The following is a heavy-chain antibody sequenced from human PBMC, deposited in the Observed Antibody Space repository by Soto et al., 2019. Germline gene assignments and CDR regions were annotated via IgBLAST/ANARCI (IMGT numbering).Heavy chain of an antibody. J-gene: IGHJ5*02. V-gene: IGHV3-30*18. CDR1: GFTFSSYG. Sequence: QVQLVESGGGVVQPGRSLRLSCAASGFTFSSYGMHWVRQAPGKGLEWVAVISYDGSNKYYADSVKGRFTISRDNSKNTLYLQMNSLRAEDTAVYYCAKDILLYYYDSRGRNWFDPWGQGTLVAVSS. CDR3: AKDILLYYYDSRGRNWFDP. D-gene: IGHD3-22*01. CDR2: ISYDGSNK.